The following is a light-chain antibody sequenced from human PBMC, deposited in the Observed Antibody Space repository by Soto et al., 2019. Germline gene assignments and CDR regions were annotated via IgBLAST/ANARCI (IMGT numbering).Light chain of an antibody. J-gene: IGKJ1*01. V-gene: IGKV1-9*01. CDR1: QGISSY. Sequence: DIQLTQSPSFLSASVGDRVTITCRARQGISSYLAWYQQKPGKVPKLLIYAASTLQSGVPSRFSGSGSGTEFTLTISSLQPEEFATYYCQQLNSYPWTFGQGTKVEIK. CDR3: QQLNSYPWT. CDR2: AAS.